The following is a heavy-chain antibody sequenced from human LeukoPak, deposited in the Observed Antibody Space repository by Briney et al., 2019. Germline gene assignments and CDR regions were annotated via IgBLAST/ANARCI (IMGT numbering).Heavy chain of an antibody. CDR3: AIRNIVASEYYFDY. V-gene: IGHV1-2*02. CDR2: INPNSGGT. J-gene: IGHJ4*02. CDR1: GYTFTGYY. D-gene: IGHD5-12*01. Sequence: ASVKVSCKASGYTFTGYYMHWVRQAPGQGLEWMGWINPNSGGTNYAQKFQGRVTMTRDTSISTAYMELSRLRSDDTAVYYCAIRNIVASEYYFDYWGQGTLVTVSS.